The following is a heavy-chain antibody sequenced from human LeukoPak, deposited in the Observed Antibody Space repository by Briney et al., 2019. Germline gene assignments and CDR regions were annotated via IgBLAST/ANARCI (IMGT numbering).Heavy chain of an antibody. J-gene: IGHJ4*02. CDR1: GFTFSNYW. D-gene: IGHD3-10*01. CDR2: VNGDGSAT. CDR3: ARNHYGSVDY. Sequence: GGSLRLSCAASGFTFSNYWMHWVRQAPGKGLVWVSRVNGDGSATNYADSVKGRFTISRDNAKNTLYLQMNSLRPEDTAVYYCARNHYGSVDYWGQGTLVTVSS. V-gene: IGHV3-74*01.